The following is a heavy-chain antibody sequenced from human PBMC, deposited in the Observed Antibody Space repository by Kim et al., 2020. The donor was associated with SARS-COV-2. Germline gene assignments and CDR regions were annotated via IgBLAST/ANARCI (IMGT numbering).Heavy chain of an antibody. CDR1: GYSFTSYW. D-gene: IGHD3-9*01. CDR3: ATMTKSDILTGYSYYFDY. Sequence: GESLKISCKGSGYSFTSYWIGWVRQMPGKGLEWMGIIYPGDSDTRYSPSFQGQVTISADKSISTAYLQWSSLKASDTAMYYCATMTKSDILTGYSYYFDYWGQGTLVTVSS. V-gene: IGHV5-51*01. CDR2: IYPGDSDT. J-gene: IGHJ4*02.